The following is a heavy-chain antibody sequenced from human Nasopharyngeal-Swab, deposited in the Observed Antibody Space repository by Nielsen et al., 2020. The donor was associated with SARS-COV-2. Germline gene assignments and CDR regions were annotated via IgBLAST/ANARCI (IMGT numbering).Heavy chain of an antibody. D-gene: IGHD5-18*01. J-gene: IGHJ3*02. V-gene: IGHV4-39*01. CDR2: IYYSGST. CDR3: ARHNDESRLWALIQLWFYDAFDI. Sequence: SETLSLTCTVSGGSISSSSYYWGWIRQPPGKGLEWIGSIYYSGSTYYNPSLKSRVTISVDTSKNQFSLKLSSVTAADTAVYYCARHNDESRLWALIQLWFYDAFDIWGQGTMVTVSS. CDR1: GGSISSSSYY.